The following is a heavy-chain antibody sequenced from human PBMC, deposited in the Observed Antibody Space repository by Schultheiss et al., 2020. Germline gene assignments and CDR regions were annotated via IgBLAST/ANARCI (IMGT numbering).Heavy chain of an antibody. CDR2: TYYRSKWYN. Sequence: SQTLSLTCAISGDSVSSNSAAWNWIRQSPSRGLEWLGRTYYRSKWYNDYAVSVKSRITINPDTSKNQFSLQLNSVTPEDTAVYYCARDLYYYDSSGYLYPGTGDFDIWGQGTMVTVSS. CDR1: GDSVSSNSAA. J-gene: IGHJ3*02. D-gene: IGHD3-22*01. CDR3: ARDLYYYDSSGYLYPGTGDFDI. V-gene: IGHV6-1*01.